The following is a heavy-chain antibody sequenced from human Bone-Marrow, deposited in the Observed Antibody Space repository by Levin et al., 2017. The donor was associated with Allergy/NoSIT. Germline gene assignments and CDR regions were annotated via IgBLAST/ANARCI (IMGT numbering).Heavy chain of an antibody. J-gene: IGHJ6*03. V-gene: IGHV3-48*02. CDR3: GRDRGHCSGGRCYRYMGV. CDR1: GFTFNTYS. Sequence: GESLKISCAASGFTFNTYSISWVRQAPGKGLEWVSFISHTGDTVYNADSVKGRFTISKDNARNSVFVQFNSLRDDDTAVYYCGRDRGHCSGGRCYRYMGVWGKGTTVTVSS. CDR2: ISHTGDTV. D-gene: IGHD2-15*01.